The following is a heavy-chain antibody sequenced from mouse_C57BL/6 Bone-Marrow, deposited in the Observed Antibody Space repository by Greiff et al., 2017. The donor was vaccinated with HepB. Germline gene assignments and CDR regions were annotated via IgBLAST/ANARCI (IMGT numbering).Heavy chain of an antibody. CDR3: ARLGLLGYAMDY. V-gene: IGHV5-12*01. J-gene: IGHJ4*01. D-gene: IGHD2-3*01. CDR2: LSNGGGST. CDR1: GFTFSDYY. Sequence: EVKLVESGGGLVQPGGSLKLSCAASGFTFSDYYMYWVRQTPEKRLEWVAYLSNGGGSTYYPDTVKGRFTISRDNAKNTLYLQMSRLKSEDTAMYYCARLGLLGYAMDYWGQGTSVTVSS.